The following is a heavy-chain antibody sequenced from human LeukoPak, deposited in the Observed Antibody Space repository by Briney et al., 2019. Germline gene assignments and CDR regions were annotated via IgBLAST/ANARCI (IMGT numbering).Heavy chain of an antibody. V-gene: IGHV4-59*01. Sequence: SETLSLTCTVSGGSISSYYWSWIRQPPGKGLEWIGYIYYSGSTNYNPSLKSRATISVDTSKNQFSLKLSSVTAADTAVYYCARAEAYDSSGYYYLDAFDIWGQGTMVTVSS. CDR1: GGSISSYY. CDR3: ARAEAYDSSGYYYLDAFDI. J-gene: IGHJ3*02. CDR2: IYYSGST. D-gene: IGHD3-22*01.